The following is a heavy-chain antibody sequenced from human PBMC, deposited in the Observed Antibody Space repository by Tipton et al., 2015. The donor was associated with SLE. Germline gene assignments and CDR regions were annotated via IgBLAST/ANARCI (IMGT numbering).Heavy chain of an antibody. CDR3: ARDNDYGDVFDY. CDR2: ISSSSNYI. J-gene: IGHJ4*02. D-gene: IGHD4-17*01. V-gene: IGHV3-21*01. CDR1: GFTFSTYT. Sequence: SLRLSCAASGFTFSTYTMNWVRQAPGKGLEWVSSISSSSNYIYYADSVKGRFTISRDNAKNSLYLQMNSLRAEDTAVYYCARDNDYGDVFDYWGQGTLVTVSS.